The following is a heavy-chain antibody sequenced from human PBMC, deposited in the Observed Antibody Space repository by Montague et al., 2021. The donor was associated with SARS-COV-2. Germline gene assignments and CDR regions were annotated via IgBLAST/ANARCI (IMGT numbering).Heavy chain of an antibody. CDR3: ARESRITMLVVVITSAFDI. Sequence: SLRLSCAASGFTFSSYEMNWVRQAPGKGLGWVSYISSSGGTTFYADSVRGRFTISRDNAKNSLYLQMNSLRAEDTAVYYCARESRITMLVVVITSAFDIWGQGTMVTVSS. D-gene: IGHD3-22*01. CDR2: ISSSGGTT. J-gene: IGHJ3*02. CDR1: GFTFSSYE. V-gene: IGHV3-48*03.